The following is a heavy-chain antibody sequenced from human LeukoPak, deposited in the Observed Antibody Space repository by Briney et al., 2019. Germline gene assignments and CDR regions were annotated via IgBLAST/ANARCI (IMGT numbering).Heavy chain of an antibody. V-gene: IGHV4-31*11. Sequence: SETLSLTCAVSGGSISSGGYYWSWIRQHPGEGLEWIGYIFYSGSTYYNPFLKSRVTISVDTSKNQFSLKLSSVTAADTAVYYCAISIAAAGSPFDYWGQGTLVTVSS. CDR3: AISIAAAGSPFDY. CDR1: GGSISSGGYY. J-gene: IGHJ4*02. CDR2: IFYSGST. D-gene: IGHD6-13*01.